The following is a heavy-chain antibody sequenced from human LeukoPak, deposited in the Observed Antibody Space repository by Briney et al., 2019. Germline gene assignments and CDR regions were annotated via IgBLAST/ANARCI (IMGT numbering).Heavy chain of an antibody. CDR1: GGSISSSSYY. V-gene: IGHV4-39*07. CDR3: ARLKGGGSTYFYYYYMDV. J-gene: IGHJ6*03. CDR2: IYYSGST. Sequence: SETLSLTCTVSGGSISSSSYYWGWIRQPPGKGLEWIGSIYYSGSTYYNPSLKSRVTISVDTSKNQFSLKLSSVTAADTAVYYCARLKGGGSTYFYYYYMDVWGKGTTVTVSS. D-gene: IGHD2-15*01.